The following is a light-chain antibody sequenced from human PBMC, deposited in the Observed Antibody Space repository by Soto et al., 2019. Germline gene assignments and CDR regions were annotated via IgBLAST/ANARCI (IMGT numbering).Light chain of an antibody. V-gene: IGKV3-20*01. CDR1: QSVSNNY. J-gene: IGKJ5*01. CDR2: GAS. Sequence: VFTHSRCTLSLCNGNIATFPCRASQSVSNNYLAWYQQKQGQAPRLLIYGASNRATGSGSGTDFTLTISSLQPEDFATYFCQQSYTTPITFGQGTLLEI. CDR3: QQSYTTPIT.